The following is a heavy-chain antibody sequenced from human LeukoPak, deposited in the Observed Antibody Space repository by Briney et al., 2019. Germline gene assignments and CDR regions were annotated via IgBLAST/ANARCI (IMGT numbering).Heavy chain of an antibody. J-gene: IGHJ4*02. CDR2: IYYSGST. V-gene: IGHV4-59*01. Sequence: SETLSLTCTVSGGSIRNYYWSWIRQPPGKGLESIGYIYYSGSTNYNPSLKSRVTISVDKSKNQFSLKLSSVTAADTAVYYCARGYSGSLHYFDYWGQGTLVTVSS. D-gene: IGHD1-26*01. CDR1: GGSIRNYY. CDR3: ARGYSGSLHYFDY.